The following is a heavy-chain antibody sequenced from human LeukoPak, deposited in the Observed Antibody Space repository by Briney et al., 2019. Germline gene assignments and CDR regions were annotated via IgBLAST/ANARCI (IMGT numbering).Heavy chain of an antibody. V-gene: IGHV3-9*01. CDR1: GFTFDDYA. Sequence: PGGSLRLSCAASGFTFDDYAMHWVRQAPGKGLEWVSGISWNSGSIGYADSVKGRFTISRDNAKNSLYLQMNSLRAEDTAVYYCARDQSSQQLVYYYYYYMDVWGKGTTVTVSS. D-gene: IGHD6-13*01. CDR3: ARDQSSQQLVYYYYYYMDV. CDR2: ISWNSGSI. J-gene: IGHJ6*03.